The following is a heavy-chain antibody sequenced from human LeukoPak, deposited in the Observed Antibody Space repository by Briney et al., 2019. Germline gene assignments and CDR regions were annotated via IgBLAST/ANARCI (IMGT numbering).Heavy chain of an antibody. CDR2: ISSSGSTI. CDR1: GFTFSDYY. J-gene: IGHJ4*02. Sequence: PGGSLRLSCAASGFTFSDYYMSWIRQAPGKGLEWVSYISSSGSTIYYADSVKGRFTISRDNAKNSLSLQMNSLRAEDTAVYYCAREGYSYGPPTPFVDYWGQGTLVTVSS. V-gene: IGHV3-11*01. CDR3: AREGYSYGPPTPFVDY. D-gene: IGHD5-18*01.